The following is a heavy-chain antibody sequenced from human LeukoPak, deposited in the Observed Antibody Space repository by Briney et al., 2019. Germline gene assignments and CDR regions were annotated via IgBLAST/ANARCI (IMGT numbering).Heavy chain of an antibody. J-gene: IGHJ4*02. Sequence: PGGSLRLSCAASGFTFSSYAMHWVRQAPGKGLEWVAVISYDGSNKYYADSVKGRFTISRDNSKNTLSLQMNSLRAEDTAVYYCARDLTDSYGLDYWGQGTLVTVSS. V-gene: IGHV3-30*04. CDR1: GFTFSSYA. CDR2: ISYDGSNK. CDR3: ARDLTDSYGLDY. D-gene: IGHD5-18*01.